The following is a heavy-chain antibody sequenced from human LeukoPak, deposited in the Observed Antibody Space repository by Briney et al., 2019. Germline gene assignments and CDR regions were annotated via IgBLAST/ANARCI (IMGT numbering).Heavy chain of an antibody. J-gene: IGHJ6*03. Sequence: GGSLRLSCAASGFTFSSYGMHWVRQAPGKGLEWVAFIRYDGSNKYYADSVKGRFTISRDNSKNTLYLQMNSLRAEDTAVYYCAKRYCSSTSCLYYYYYYMDVWGKGTTVTVSS. D-gene: IGHD2-2*01. CDR2: IRYDGSNK. V-gene: IGHV3-30*02. CDR1: GFTFSSYG. CDR3: AKRYCSSTSCLYYYYYYMDV.